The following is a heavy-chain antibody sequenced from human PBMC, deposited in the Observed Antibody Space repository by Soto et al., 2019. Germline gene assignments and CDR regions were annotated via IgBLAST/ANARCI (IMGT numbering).Heavy chain of an antibody. Sequence: QITLKESGPTLVKPTQTLTLTCTFSGFSLSTSGVGVGWIRQPPGKALEWLALIYWDDDKRYSPSLKGRLTTTKDTSKNQVVRTMTYMDPVDTATYNCAHRSYYHYSMEVWCQGKKVTVSS. CDR2: IYWDDDK. CDR1: GFSLSTSGVG. V-gene: IGHV2-5*02. CDR3: AHRSYYHYSMEV. J-gene: IGHJ6*02.